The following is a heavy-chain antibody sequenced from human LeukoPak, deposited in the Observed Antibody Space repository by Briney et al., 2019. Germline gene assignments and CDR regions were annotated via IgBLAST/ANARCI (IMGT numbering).Heavy chain of an antibody. CDR3: ARPYYYDSSGYYPYY. CDR1: GSTVSSSY. Sequence: GSLRLSCAASGSTVSSSYMSWVRQAPGKGLEWVSVIYSGGSTYYADSVKGRFTISRDNSKNTLYLQMNSLRAEDTAVYYCARPYYYDSSGYYPYYWGQGTLITVSS. V-gene: IGHV3-66*02. CDR2: IYSGGST. J-gene: IGHJ4*02. D-gene: IGHD3-22*01.